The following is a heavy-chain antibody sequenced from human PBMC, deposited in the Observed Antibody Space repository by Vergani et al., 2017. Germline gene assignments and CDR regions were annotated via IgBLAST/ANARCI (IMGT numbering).Heavy chain of an antibody. J-gene: IGHJ4*02. CDR2: IGTAGDT. V-gene: IGHV3-13*01. CDR3: ARRDSSPPALDY. CDR1: GFTFSTYD. Sequence: EVQLVESGGGLVQPGGSLRLSCAASGFTFSTYDMHWVRQATGKGLEWVSAIGTAGDTYYPGSVKGRFTISRENAKNSLYLQMNGLRAGDTAVYYCARRDSSPPALDYWGQGTLVTVSS. D-gene: IGHD6-13*01.